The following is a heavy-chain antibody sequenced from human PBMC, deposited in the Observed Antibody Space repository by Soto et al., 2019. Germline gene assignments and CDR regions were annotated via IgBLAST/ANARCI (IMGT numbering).Heavy chain of an antibody. CDR3: ADGGYCTNGVCKNWFDP. CDR1: GFTFTSSA. Sequence: QMQLVQSGPEVKKPGTSVKVSCKASGFTFTSSAVQWVRQARGQRLEWIGWIVVGSGNTNYAQKFQERVTITRDMSTSTAYMELSSPRSEDTAVYYCADGGYCTNGVCKNWFDPWGQGTLVTVSS. V-gene: IGHV1-58*01. D-gene: IGHD2-8*01. CDR2: IVVGSGNT. J-gene: IGHJ5*02.